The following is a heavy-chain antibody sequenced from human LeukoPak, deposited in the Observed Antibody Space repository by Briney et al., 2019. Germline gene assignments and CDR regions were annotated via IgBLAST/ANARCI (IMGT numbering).Heavy chain of an antibody. D-gene: IGHD5-12*01. CDR1: GFTFSDYW. V-gene: IGHV3-7*01. Sequence: GGSLRLSCGASGFTFSDYWMSWARQAPGMGLEWVANIETDGDEKNYVDSVKGRFAISRDNARNSLYLQMSSLRVEDTAVYYCARDIPSGFYTPDYWGRGTLVTVSS. CDR3: ARDIPSGFYTPDY. J-gene: IGHJ4*02. CDR2: IETDGDEK.